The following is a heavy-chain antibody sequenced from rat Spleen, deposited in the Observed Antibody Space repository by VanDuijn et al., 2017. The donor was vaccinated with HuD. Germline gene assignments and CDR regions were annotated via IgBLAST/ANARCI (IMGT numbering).Heavy chain of an antibody. CDR3: TTGGYTTDYYYGGWFAY. V-gene: IGHV5-31*01. CDR1: GFTFNNYW. Sequence: EVQLMESGGGLVQPGRSLKLSCVASGFTFNNYWMTWIRQAPGKGLEWVASISTGGGNTYYRDSVKGRFTISRDNAKSTLYLQMDSLRSEDTATYYCTTGGYTTDYYYGGWFAYWGQGTLVTVSS. D-gene: IGHD1-6*01. J-gene: IGHJ3*01. CDR2: ISTGGGNT.